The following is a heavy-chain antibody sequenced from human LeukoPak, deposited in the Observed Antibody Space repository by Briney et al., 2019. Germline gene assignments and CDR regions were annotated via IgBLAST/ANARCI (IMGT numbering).Heavy chain of an antibody. D-gene: IGHD5-18*01. CDR1: GFTFSSYS. CDR3: ASTPGYSYGNDAFDI. CDR2: ISSSSSNI. Sequence: PGGSLRLSCAASGFTFSSYSMYWVRQAPGKGLEWVSYISSSSSNIYYADSVKGRFTISRDNAKNSFYLQMNSLRAEDTAVYYCASTPGYSYGNDAFDIWGQGTMVTVSS. J-gene: IGHJ3*02. V-gene: IGHV3-48*01.